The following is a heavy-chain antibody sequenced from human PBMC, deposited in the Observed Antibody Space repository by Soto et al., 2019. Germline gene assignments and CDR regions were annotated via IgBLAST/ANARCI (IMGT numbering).Heavy chain of an antibody. CDR3: ARGTVYSSSWAAVDP. D-gene: IGHD6-13*01. Sequence: GESLKISCNGSGYSFTTYWIGWVLQMPGKGLEWMGLIYPGDSDTRYSPSFQGQVTISADKSIITAYLQWSSLKASDTAMYYCARGTVYSSSWAAVDPWGQGTLVTVSS. J-gene: IGHJ5*02. V-gene: IGHV5-51*01. CDR1: GYSFTTYW. CDR2: IYPGDSDT.